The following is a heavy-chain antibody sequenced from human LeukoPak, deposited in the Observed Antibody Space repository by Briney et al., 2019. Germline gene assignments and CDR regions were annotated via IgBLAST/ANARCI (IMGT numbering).Heavy chain of an antibody. D-gene: IGHD4-11*01. CDR2: IKWNGDVI. CDR3: ARDPTPYSRDY. J-gene: IGHJ4*02. CDR1: GFTFEDFD. Sequence: PGGSLRLSCEGSGFTFEDFDMTWVRQAPGKGLEWVSTIKWNGDVIGYADSVKGRFIISRDNAKNSLFLQMNSLRADDTAFYYCARDPTPYSRDYWGQGTLVTVSS. V-gene: IGHV3-20*04.